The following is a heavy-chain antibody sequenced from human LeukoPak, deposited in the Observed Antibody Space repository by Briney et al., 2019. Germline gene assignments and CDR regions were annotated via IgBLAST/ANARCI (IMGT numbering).Heavy chain of an antibody. J-gene: IGHJ3*01. CDR1: GFTFSTYW. V-gene: IGHV3-74*01. CDR3: VSGVSIWLGNAFDF. CDR2: INSDGSNT. Sequence: PGGSLGLSCAASGFTFSTYWMHWARQDPGKGLVWVSRINSDGSNTIYADSVKGRFTISRDNAKNTLYLQMNSLGPEDTAVYYCVSGVSIWLGNAFDFWGQGTMVTVSS. D-gene: IGHD3-10*01.